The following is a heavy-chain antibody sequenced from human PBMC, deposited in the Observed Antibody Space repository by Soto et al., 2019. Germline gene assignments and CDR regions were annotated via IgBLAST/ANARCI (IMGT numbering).Heavy chain of an antibody. CDR2: TSHDGSRK. CDR3: AKDVGRDGYNFVDS. Sequence: QEQLLESGGGVVQPGGSLRLSCTASGFTFSNYGFHWVRQAPGKGLEWVAVTSHDGSRKYYADSLKGRFTISRDNSKDTLYLQINSLRAEDTAMYYCAKDVGRDGYNFVDSWGQGTLVTVSS. CDR1: GFTFSNYG. V-gene: IGHV3-30*18. J-gene: IGHJ4*02. D-gene: IGHD5-12*01.